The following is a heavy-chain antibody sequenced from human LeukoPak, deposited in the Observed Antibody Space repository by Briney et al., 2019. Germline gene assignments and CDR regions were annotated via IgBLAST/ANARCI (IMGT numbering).Heavy chain of an antibody. CDR2: MYYSGST. D-gene: IGHD3-3*01. V-gene: IGHV4-59*01. J-gene: IGHJ6*02. CDR3: AREVRFLEWLPSMGESGMDV. CDR1: GGSISSYY. Sequence: KPSETLSLTCTVSGGSISSYYWSWIGQPPGKGLEWIGNMYYSGSTNYNPSLESRVTISVDTSKNQFSLKLSSVTAADTAVYYCAREVRFLEWLPSMGESGMDVWGQGTTVTVSS.